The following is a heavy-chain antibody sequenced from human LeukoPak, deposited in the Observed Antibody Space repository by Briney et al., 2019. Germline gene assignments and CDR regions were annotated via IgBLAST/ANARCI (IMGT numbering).Heavy chain of an antibody. CDR3: ARDEAVGVYYYYMDV. CDR2: ISSSSRYI. J-gene: IGHJ6*03. D-gene: IGHD3-22*01. V-gene: IGHV3-21*01. Sequence: GGSLRLSCAASAFIFSSYSMNWVRQAPGKGLEWVSSISSSSRYIYYADSVKGRFTISRDNAKNSLYLQLNSLRAEDTAVYYCARDEAVGVYYYYMDVWGKGTTVTVSS. CDR1: AFIFSSYS.